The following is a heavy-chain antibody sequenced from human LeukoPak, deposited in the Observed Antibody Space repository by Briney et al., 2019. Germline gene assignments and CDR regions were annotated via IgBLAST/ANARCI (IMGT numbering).Heavy chain of an antibody. CDR2: VIPIFGTA. CDR1: GGTFSSYA. D-gene: IGHD3-22*01. Sequence: SVKVSCKASGGTFSSYAISWVRQAPGQGLEWMGGVIPIFGTANYAQKFQGRVTITADESTSTAYMELSSLRSEDTAVYYCARDRDYYDSSGYHDDYWGQGTLVTVSS. CDR3: ARDRDYYDSSGYHDDY. V-gene: IGHV1-69*13. J-gene: IGHJ4*02.